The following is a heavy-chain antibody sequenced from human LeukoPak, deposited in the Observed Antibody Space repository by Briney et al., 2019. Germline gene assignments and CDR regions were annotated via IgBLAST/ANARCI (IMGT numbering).Heavy chain of an antibody. Sequence: PGGSLRLSCAASGFIFSDYYMNWIRQAPGKGLEWVSYISSSGSAIFSADSVKGRFTISRDNAKNTLYLQMNSLRAEDTAVYYCARETGYSSGWYHPTASYYYYMDVWGKGTTVTVSS. D-gene: IGHD6-19*01. CDR1: GFIFSDYY. CDR2: ISSSGSAI. CDR3: ARETGYSSGWYHPTASYYYYMDV. J-gene: IGHJ6*03. V-gene: IGHV3-11*04.